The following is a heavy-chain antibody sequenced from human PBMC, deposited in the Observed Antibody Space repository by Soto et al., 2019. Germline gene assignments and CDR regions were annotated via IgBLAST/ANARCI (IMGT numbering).Heavy chain of an antibody. CDR3: ARHGSENYDSGDLVGDAFDI. J-gene: IGHJ3*02. Sequence: PGESLKISCKGSGYSFTSYWIGWVRQMPEKGLEWMGIIYPGDSDTRYSPSFQGQVTISAGKSISTAYLQWSSLKASDTAMYYCARHGSENYDSGDLVGDAFDIWGQGTMVTVSS. V-gene: IGHV5-51*01. D-gene: IGHD3-22*01. CDR1: GYSFTSYW. CDR2: IYPGDSDT.